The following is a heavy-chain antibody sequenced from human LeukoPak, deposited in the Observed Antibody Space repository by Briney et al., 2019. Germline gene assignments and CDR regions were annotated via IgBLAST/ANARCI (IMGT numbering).Heavy chain of an antibody. J-gene: IGHJ4*02. Sequence: GASVKVSCKASGYTFTGYYMHWVRQAPGQGLEWMGWINPNSGGANYAQKFQGRVTMTRDTSISAAYMELSRLRSDDTAVYYCARPHHYDSSGYDYWGQGTLVTVSS. CDR3: ARPHHYDSSGYDY. CDR2: INPNSGGA. CDR1: GYTFTGYY. D-gene: IGHD3-22*01. V-gene: IGHV1-2*02.